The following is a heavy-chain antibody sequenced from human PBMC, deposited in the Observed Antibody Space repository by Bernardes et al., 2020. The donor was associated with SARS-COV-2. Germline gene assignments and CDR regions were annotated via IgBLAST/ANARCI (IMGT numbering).Heavy chain of an antibody. CDR1: GFTFSRYD. CDR3: ARKSRDYGDSGYWYFEL. J-gene: IGHJ2*01. CDR2: IGTADNT. V-gene: IGHV3-13*04. Sequence: GGSLRLSCAASGFTFSRYDMHWVRQATGKGLEWVSGIGTADNTFYSVSVKGRFTISREDAKNSFYIQVNSLRAEDTAVYYCARKSRDYGDSGYWYFELWGRGTLVTVSS. D-gene: IGHD4-17*01.